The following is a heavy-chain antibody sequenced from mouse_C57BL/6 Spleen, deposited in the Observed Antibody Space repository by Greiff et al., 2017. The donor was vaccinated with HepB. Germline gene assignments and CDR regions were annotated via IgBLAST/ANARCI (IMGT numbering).Heavy chain of an antibody. CDR1: GYTFTDYE. CDR3: TRFPYYYGSSYGYFDV. J-gene: IGHJ1*03. CDR2: IDPETGGT. D-gene: IGHD1-1*01. V-gene: IGHV1-15*01. Sequence: VQGVESGAELVRPGASVTLSCKASGYTFTDYEMHWVKQTPVHGLEWIGAIDPETGGTAYNQKFKGKAILTADKSSSTAYMELRSLTSEDSAVYYCTRFPYYYGSSYGYFDVWGTGTTVTVSS.